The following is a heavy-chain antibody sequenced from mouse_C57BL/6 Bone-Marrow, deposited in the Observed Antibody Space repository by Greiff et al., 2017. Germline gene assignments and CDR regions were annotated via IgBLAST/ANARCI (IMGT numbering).Heavy chain of an antibody. J-gene: IGHJ3*01. CDR2: IYPRSGNT. D-gene: IGHD1-1*01. CDR1: GYTFTSYG. V-gene: IGHV1-81*01. Sequence: VQLRQSGAELARPGASVKLSCKASGYTFTSYGISWVKQRTGQGLEWIGEIYPRSGNTYYNEKFKGKATLTADKSSSTAYMELRSLTSEDSAVYFCAGYYPWFAYWGQGTLVTVSA. CDR3: AGYYPWFAY.